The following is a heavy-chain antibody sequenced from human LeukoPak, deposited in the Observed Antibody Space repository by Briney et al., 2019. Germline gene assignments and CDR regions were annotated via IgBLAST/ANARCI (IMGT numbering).Heavy chain of an antibody. J-gene: IGHJ4*02. CDR2: IKQDGSEK. CDR1: GFTFSSYW. CDR3: ARVRRGTMVRGAPYYFDY. V-gene: IGHV3-7*03. Sequence: QPGGSLRLSCAASGFTFSSYWMSWVRQAPGEGLEWVANIKQDGSEKYYVDSVKGRFTISRDNAKNSLYLQMNSLRAEDTAVYYCARVRRGTMVRGAPYYFDYWGQGTLVTVSS. D-gene: IGHD3-10*01.